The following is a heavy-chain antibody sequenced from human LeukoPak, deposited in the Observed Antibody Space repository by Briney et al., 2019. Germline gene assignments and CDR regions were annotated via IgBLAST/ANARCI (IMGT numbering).Heavy chain of an antibody. Sequence: ASVKVSCKASGYTFTGYYMHWVRQAPGQGLEWMGRINPNSGGTNYAQKFQGRVTMTRDTSISTAYMELSRLRSDDTAVYYCARVFKGSGWYGEIDYWGQGTLSPSPQ. CDR3: ARVFKGSGWYGEIDY. CDR1: GYTFTGYY. CDR2: INPNSGGT. J-gene: IGHJ4*02. V-gene: IGHV1-2*06. D-gene: IGHD6-19*01.